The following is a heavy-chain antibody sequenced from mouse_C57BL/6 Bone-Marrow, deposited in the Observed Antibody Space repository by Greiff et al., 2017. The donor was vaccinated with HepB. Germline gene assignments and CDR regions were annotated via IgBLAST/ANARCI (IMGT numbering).Heavy chain of an antibody. D-gene: IGHD1-1*01. CDR2: IRLKSDNYAT. Sequence: EVKLVESGGGLVQPGGSMKLSCVASGFTFSNYWMNWVRQSPEKGLEWVAQIRLKSDNYATHYAESVKGRFTISRDDSKSSVYLQMNNLRAEDTGIYYCVYYGSSYWYFDVWGTGTTVTVSS. V-gene: IGHV6-3*01. CDR1: GFTFSNYW. J-gene: IGHJ1*03. CDR3: VYYGSSYWYFDV.